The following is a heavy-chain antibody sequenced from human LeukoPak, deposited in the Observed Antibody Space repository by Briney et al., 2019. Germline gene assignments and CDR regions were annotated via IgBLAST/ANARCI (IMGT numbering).Heavy chain of an antibody. J-gene: IGHJ6*02. CDR1: GGSISSYY. D-gene: IGHD3-10*02. CDR2: IYYSGST. CDR3: ASMNYYVPTNGMDV. Sequence: PSETLSLTCTVSGGSISSYYWSWIRQPPGKGLEWIGYIYYSGSTNYNPSLKSRVTISVDTSKNQFSLKLSSVTAADTAVYYCASMNYYVPTNGMDVWGQGTTVTVSS. V-gene: IGHV4-59*08.